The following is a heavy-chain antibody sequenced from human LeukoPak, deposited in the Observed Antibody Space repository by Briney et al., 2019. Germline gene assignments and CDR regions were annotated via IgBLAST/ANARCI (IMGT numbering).Heavy chain of an antibody. D-gene: IGHD1-26*01. CDR3: ARDGDRVGATTAEYFQH. CDR2: IKSDGGSI. CDR1: GFTFSTSW. J-gene: IGHJ1*01. V-gene: IGHV3-74*01. Sequence: PGGSLRLSCAASGFTFSTSWMHWVRQAPGKGLVWVSRIKSDGGSITYADSVKGRFTISRDNAKNSLYLQMNSLRAEDTAVYYCARDGDRVGATTAEYFQHWGQGTLVTVSS.